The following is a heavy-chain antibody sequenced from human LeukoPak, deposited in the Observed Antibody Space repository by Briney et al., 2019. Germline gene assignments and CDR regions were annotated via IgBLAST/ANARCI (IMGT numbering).Heavy chain of an antibody. D-gene: IGHD2-21*02. CDR3: ARDQGDIVVVTAMALDY. Sequence: GGSLRLSCAASGFTFSSYAIHWVRQAPGKGLEWVAVISYDGSNKYYADSVKGRFTISRDNSKNTLYLQMNSLRAEDTAVYYCARDQGDIVVVTAMALDYWGQGTLVTVSS. CDR1: GFTFSSYA. V-gene: IGHV3-30-3*01. CDR2: ISYDGSNK. J-gene: IGHJ4*02.